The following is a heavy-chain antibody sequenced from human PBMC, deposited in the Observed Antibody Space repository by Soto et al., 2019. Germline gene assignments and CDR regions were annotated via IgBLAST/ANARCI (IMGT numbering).Heavy chain of an antibody. CDR2: INPISGDT. V-gene: IGHV1-2*02. J-gene: IGHJ6*02. Sequence: GASVKVSCPASGYSFTGHYIHWVLQAPGQGLEWMGWINPISGDTNYAQKFQGRVTMTRDTSISTAYMDLSSLISGDTAVYYCARVRRIPKAMAVWGQGTTVTVSS. CDR3: ARVRRIPKAMAV. CDR1: GYSFTGHY.